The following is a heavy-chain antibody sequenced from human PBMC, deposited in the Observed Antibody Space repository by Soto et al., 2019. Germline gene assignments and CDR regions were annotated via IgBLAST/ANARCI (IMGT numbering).Heavy chain of an antibody. Sequence: EVQLVESGGGLVKPGGSLRLSCAASGFTFSNAWMNWVRQAPGKGLEWVGRIKSKTDGGTTDYAAPVKGRFTISRDDSKNTLYLQMNSLKTEDTAVYYCTTGDDWNDPDSSYYYYYYGMDVWGQGTTVTVSS. CDR2: IKSKTDGGTT. CDR1: GFTFSNAW. D-gene: IGHD1-1*01. J-gene: IGHJ6*02. CDR3: TTGDDWNDPDSSYYYYYYGMDV. V-gene: IGHV3-15*07.